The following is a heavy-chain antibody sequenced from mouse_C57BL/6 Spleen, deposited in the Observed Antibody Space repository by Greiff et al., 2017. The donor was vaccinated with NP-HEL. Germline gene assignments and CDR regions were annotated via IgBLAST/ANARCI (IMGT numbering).Heavy chain of an antibody. Sequence: VQLQQPGAELVKPGASVKVSCKASGYTFTSYWMHWVKQRPGQGLEWIGRIHPSDSDTNYNQKFKGKATLTVDKSSSTAYMQLSSLTSEDSAVYYCAIPAQDYAMDYWGQGTSVTVAS. J-gene: IGHJ4*01. CDR3: AIPAQDYAMDY. D-gene: IGHD3-2*02. V-gene: IGHV1-74*01. CDR2: IHPSDSDT. CDR1: GYTFTSYW.